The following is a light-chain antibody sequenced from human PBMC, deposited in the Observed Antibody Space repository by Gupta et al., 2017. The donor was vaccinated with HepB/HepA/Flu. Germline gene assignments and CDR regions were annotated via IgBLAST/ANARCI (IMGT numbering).Light chain of an antibody. Sequence: EIVLTQSPATLSLSPGERATLSCRASQSVSSYLAWYQQKPGQAPRLLIYDASNRATGIPARFSGSGSGTDFTLTISSREPEDFAVYYCQQRSNWPPATFGGGTXVEIK. J-gene: IGKJ4*01. CDR1: QSVSSY. V-gene: IGKV3-11*01. CDR3: QQRSNWPPAT. CDR2: DAS.